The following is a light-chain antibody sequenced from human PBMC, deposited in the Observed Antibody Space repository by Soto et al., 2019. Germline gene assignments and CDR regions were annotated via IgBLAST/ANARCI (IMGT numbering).Light chain of an antibody. CDR2: DVN. CDR3: CSYGGNYDVV. V-gene: IGLV2-11*01. Sequence: QSALTQPRSVSGSPGQSVTISCTGTNNNVATYISVSWFQQHPGKVPKLMIYDVNKRPSGVPDRFSGSKSGNTASLTISGLQAADEADYYCCSYGGNYDVVFGGGTKLTVL. J-gene: IGLJ2*01. CDR1: NNNVATYIS.